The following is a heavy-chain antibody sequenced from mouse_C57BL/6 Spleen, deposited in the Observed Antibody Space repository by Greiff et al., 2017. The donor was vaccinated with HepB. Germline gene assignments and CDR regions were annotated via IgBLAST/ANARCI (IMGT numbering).Heavy chain of an antibody. J-gene: IGHJ3*01. D-gene: IGHD2-12*01. Sequence: QVTLKVCGPGILQSSQTLSLTCSFSGFSLSTSGMGVSWIRQPSGKGLEWLAHIYWDDDKRYNPSLKSRLTISKDTSRNQVFLKITSVDTADTATYYCARRARYEGFAYWGQGTLVTVSA. V-gene: IGHV8-12*01. CDR1: GFSLSTSGMG. CDR2: IYWDDDK. CDR3: ARRARYEGFAY.